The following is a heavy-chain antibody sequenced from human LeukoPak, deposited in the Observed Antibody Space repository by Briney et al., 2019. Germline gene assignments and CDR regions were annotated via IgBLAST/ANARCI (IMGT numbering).Heavy chain of an antibody. CDR1: GGTFSIYA. Sequence: ASVKVSCKASGGTFSIYAISWVRQASGQGLEWMGWMNPNSGNTGYAQKFQGRVTMTRNTSISTAYMELSSLRSEDTAVYYCARGHRIAAAGMGYWGQGTLVTVSS. J-gene: IGHJ4*02. V-gene: IGHV1-8*02. D-gene: IGHD6-13*01. CDR2: MNPNSGNT. CDR3: ARGHRIAAAGMGY.